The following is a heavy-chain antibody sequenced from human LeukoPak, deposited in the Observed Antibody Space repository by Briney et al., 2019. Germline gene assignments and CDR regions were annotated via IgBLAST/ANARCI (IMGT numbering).Heavy chain of an antibody. J-gene: IGHJ4*02. CDR2: IYHSGST. D-gene: IGHD3-10*01. V-gene: IGHV4-38-2*02. CDR1: GYSISSGYY. Sequence: PSETLSLTCTVSGYSISSGYYWGWIRQPPGKGLERIGSIYHSGSTYYNPSLKSRVTISVDTSKNQLSLKLSSVTAADTAVYFCARRGGRNGWGDFDYWGQGTLVTVSS. CDR3: ARRGGRNGWGDFDY.